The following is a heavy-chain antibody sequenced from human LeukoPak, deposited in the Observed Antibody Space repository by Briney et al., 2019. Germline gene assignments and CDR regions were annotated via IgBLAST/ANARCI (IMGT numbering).Heavy chain of an antibody. CDR2: IYYSGST. CDR3: ARRDGIGMDV. CDR1: GGSISSYY. D-gene: IGHD5-24*01. V-gene: IGHV4-59*08. J-gene: IGHJ6*04. Sequence: SETLSLTCTVSGGSISSYYWSWIRQPPGKGLEWIGYIYYSGSTNCNPSLKSRVTISVDTSKNQFSLKLSSVTAADTAVYYCARRDGIGMDVGGKGTTVTVPP.